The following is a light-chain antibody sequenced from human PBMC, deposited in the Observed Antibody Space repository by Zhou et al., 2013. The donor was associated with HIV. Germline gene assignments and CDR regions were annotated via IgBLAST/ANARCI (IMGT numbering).Light chain of an antibody. V-gene: IGKV3-20*01. CDR1: QSVTN. J-gene: IGKJ4*01. Sequence: EIVLTQSPGTLSLSPGERGTLSCRASQSVTNIAWYQQKPGQAPRLLMFDASNRATGIPDRFSGSGSGKDFTLTISRLEPEDFAVYYCQQYGRPPLTFGGGTRVEIK. CDR3: QQYGRPPLT. CDR2: DAS.